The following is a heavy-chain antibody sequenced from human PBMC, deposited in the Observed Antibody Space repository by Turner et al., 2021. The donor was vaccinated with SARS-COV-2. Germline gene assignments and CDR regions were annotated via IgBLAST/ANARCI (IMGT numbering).Heavy chain of an antibody. CDR2: RWNDGSQK. Sequence: QVQLVESGGGVVQPARSLRLSCAASGITFSSHGMHWVRQAPGKGLEWVAVRWNDGSQKYYADSVKGRFTISRDNSKNMVYLQMNSLRAEDTAVYYCARLDDSGHWGAFDIWGQGTMVTVSS. CDR1: GITFSSHG. V-gene: IGHV3-33*01. J-gene: IGHJ3*02. D-gene: IGHD3-22*01. CDR3: ARLDDSGHWGAFDI.